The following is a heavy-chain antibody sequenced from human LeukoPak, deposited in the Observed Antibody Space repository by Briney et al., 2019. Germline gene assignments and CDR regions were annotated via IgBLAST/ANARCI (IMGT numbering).Heavy chain of an antibody. V-gene: IGHV3-53*01. CDR2: IYSGGST. CDR1: GFTVSSNY. CDR3: ARCKGIPFSGSYDY. Sequence: GGSLRLSCAASGFTVSSNYMSWVRQAPGKGLEWVSVIYSGGSTYYADSVKGRFTITRDNSKDTLYLQMNSLRAEDTAVYYCARCKGIPFSGSYDYWGQGTLVTVSS. J-gene: IGHJ4*02. D-gene: IGHD1-26*01.